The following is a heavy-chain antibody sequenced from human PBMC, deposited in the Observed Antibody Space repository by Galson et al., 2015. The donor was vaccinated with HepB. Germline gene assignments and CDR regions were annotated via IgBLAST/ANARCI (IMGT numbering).Heavy chain of an antibody. Sequence: LSLTCTVSGDSIRSSYWNWIRQPPGKGLEWIGYISYSGSTNYNPSLKSRVTISVDTSKNQFSLKLSSVTAADTAVYYCARVGRSDSYDYGDYYFDYWGQGTLVTVSS. CDR3: ARVGRSDSYDYGDYYFDY. CDR1: GDSIRSSY. J-gene: IGHJ4*02. V-gene: IGHV4-59*01. CDR2: ISYSGST. D-gene: IGHD4-17*01.